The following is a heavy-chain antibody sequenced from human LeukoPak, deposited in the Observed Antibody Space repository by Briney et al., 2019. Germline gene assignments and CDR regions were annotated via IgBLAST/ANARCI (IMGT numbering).Heavy chain of an antibody. J-gene: IGHJ4*02. CDR1: NDSISSYY. CDR3: ARARDSSGWFDY. CDR2: IYYSGRT. D-gene: IGHD6-19*01. Sequence: SETLSLTCTVSNDSISSYYWTWIRQPPGKGLEWIGYIYYSGRTNYNPSLKSRVTISVDTSKTQFSLNLYSVTAADTAVYYCARARDSSGWFDYWGQGTLVTVTS. V-gene: IGHV4-59*01.